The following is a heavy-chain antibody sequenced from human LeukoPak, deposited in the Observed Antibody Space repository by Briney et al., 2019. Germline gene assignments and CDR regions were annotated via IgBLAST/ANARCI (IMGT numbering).Heavy chain of an antibody. J-gene: IGHJ1*01. CDR2: IYYSGST. CDR1: GGSISSSSYY. CDR3: ARGIRSSWYSEYFQH. D-gene: IGHD6-13*01. V-gene: IGHV4-61*01. Sequence: SETLSLTCTVSGGSISSSSYYWSWIRQPPGKGLEWIGYIYYSGSTNYNPSLKSRVTISVDTSKNQFSLKLSSVTAADTAVYYCARGIRSSWYSEYFQHWGQGTLVTVSS.